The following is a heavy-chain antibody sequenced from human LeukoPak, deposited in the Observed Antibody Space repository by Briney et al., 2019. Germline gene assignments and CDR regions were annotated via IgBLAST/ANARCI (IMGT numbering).Heavy chain of an antibody. Sequence: ASVKVSCKASGYTFTSYGISWVRQAPGQGLEWMGWISAYNGSTNYAQKLQDRVTMTTDTSTSTAYMELRSLRSDDTAVYYCARLRYSSGRYYFDYWGQGTLVTVSS. V-gene: IGHV1-18*01. D-gene: IGHD6-19*01. CDR1: GYTFTSYG. CDR3: ARLRYSSGRYYFDY. J-gene: IGHJ4*02. CDR2: ISAYNGST.